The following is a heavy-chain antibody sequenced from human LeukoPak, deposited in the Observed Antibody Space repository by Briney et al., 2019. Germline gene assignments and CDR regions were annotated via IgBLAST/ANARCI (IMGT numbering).Heavy chain of an antibody. CDR2: INPNSGGT. CDR1: GYTFTGYY. D-gene: IGHD2-2*01. CDR3: ARAQDIVVVPAAMRPTYYYYYKDV. V-gene: IGHV1-2*02. J-gene: IGHJ6*03. Sequence: GASVKVSCKASGYTFTGYYMHWVRQAPGQGLEWMGWINPNSGGTNYAQKFQGRVTMTRDTSISTAYMELSRLRSDDTAVYYCARAQDIVVVPAAMRPTYYYYYKDVWGKGTTVTVSS.